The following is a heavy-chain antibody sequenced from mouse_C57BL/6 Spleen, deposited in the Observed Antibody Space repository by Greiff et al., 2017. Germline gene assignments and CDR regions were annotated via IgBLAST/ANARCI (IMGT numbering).Heavy chain of an antibody. CDR1: GFTFSDYG. CDR2: ISSGSSTI. CDR3: ARLGEETWFAY. D-gene: IGHD4-1*01. J-gene: IGHJ3*01. V-gene: IGHV5-17*01. Sequence: EVQLVGSGGGLVKPGGSLKLSCAASGFTFSDYGMHWVRQAPEKGLEWVAYISSGSSTIYYADTVKGRFTISRDNAKNTLFLQMTSLRSEDTAMYYCARLGEETWFAYWGQGTLVTGSA.